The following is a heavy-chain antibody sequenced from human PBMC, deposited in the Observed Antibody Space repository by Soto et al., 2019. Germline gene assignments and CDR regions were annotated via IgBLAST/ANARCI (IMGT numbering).Heavy chain of an antibody. D-gene: IGHD3-10*01. CDR2: IWYDGSNK. J-gene: IGHJ6*03. CDR3: AREVVNYYGSGVPGPYYYMDV. CDR1: GFTFSSYG. V-gene: IGHV3-33*01. Sequence: PGGSLRLSCAASGFTFSSYGMHWVRQAPGKGLEWVAVIWYDGSNKYYADSVKGRFTISRDNSKNTLYLQMNSLRAEDTAVYYCAREVVNYYGSGVPGPYYYMDVWGKGTTVTVSS.